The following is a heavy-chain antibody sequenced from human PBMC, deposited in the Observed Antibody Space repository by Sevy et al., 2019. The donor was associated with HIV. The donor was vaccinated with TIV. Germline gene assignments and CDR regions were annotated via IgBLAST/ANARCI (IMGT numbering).Heavy chain of an antibody. CDR2: MNPNNGNT. CDR1: GYTFSSHD. Sequence: ASVKVSCKTSGYTFSSHDINWVRQAPGQGLEWMGWMNPNNGNTGYVQKFQDRVTMTRDSSIATAYMELRGLTSDDTAVYYCARDPSGNYLTRHYRDYYGLDVWGQGTAVTVSS. CDR3: ARDPSGNYLTRHYRDYYGLDV. V-gene: IGHV1-8*01. J-gene: IGHJ6*02. D-gene: IGHD1-7*01.